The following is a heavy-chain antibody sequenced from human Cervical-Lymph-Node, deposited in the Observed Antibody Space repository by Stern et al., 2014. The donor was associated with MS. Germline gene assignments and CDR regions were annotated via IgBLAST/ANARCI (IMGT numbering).Heavy chain of an antibody. Sequence: VQLGQSGGGLVQPGRSLRLSCAASGFTFDDYAMHWVRQAPGPGLEWVSGISWSSGYIDYADTVKGRFTISRDNSKNSLYLQMNSLRDEDTALYYCAKAYYLGTGSLREAFDIWGQGTMVTVSS. J-gene: IGHJ3*02. CDR2: ISWSSGYI. D-gene: IGHD3-10*01. CDR1: GFTFDDYA. CDR3: AKAYYLGTGSLREAFDI. V-gene: IGHV3-9*01.